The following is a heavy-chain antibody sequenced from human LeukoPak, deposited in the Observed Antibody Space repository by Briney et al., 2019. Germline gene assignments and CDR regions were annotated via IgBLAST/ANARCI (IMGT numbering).Heavy chain of an antibody. CDR2: INYSGST. Sequence: SETLSLTCTVSGGSISSGDYYWSWIRQPPGRGLEWIGYINYSGSTFHYNPSLKSRVTISVDTSKNQSSLRLNSVTVADSAVYYYASTNCSSARCYGANWFDPWGQGTLVTVSS. D-gene: IGHD2-2*01. CDR1: GGSISSGDYY. V-gene: IGHV4-30-4*01. J-gene: IGHJ5*02. CDR3: ASTNCSSARCYGANWFDP.